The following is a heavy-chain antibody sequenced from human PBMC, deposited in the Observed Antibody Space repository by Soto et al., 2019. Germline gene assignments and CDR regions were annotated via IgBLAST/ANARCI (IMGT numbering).Heavy chain of an antibody. CDR1: GYAFTGFY. CDR3: ARVRQPVLDYFAS. V-gene: IGHV1-2*02. J-gene: IGHJ4*02. Sequence: QVQLVQSGAEVKKPGASVKVSCKTSGYAFTGFYIHWVRQAPGQGLEWMGWISPNTGGTSYAQKFQGRVTMTRDTSISTAYMELTRLRSDDTAVFYCARVRQPVLDYFASWGQGTLVTVSS. CDR2: ISPNTGGT. D-gene: IGHD3-3*01.